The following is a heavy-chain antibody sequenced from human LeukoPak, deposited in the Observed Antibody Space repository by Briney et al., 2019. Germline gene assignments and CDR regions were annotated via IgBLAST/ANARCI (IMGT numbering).Heavy chain of an antibody. J-gene: IGHJ4*02. CDR3: ARDLGSYYDSSGYYATVFDY. Sequence: ASVKVSCKASGYTFTSSGISWVRQAPGQGLEWMGWISAYNGNTNYAQKLQGRVTTTTDTSTSTAYMELRSLRSDDTAVYYCARDLGSYYDSSGYYATVFDYWGQGTLVTVSS. CDR1: GYTFTSSG. D-gene: IGHD3-22*01. CDR2: ISAYNGNT. V-gene: IGHV1-18*01.